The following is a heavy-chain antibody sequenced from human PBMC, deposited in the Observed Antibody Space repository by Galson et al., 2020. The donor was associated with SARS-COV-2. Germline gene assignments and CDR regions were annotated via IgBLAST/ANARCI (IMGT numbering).Heavy chain of an antibody. V-gene: IGHV3-74*01. D-gene: IGHD3-22*01. J-gene: IGHJ3*02. CDR1: GFAFSNYW. CDR3: AKEYYYDSTGPLDVFDI. Sequence: GGSLRLSCAASGFAFSNYWMHWVRQAPGKGLVWVSRINSDGSSTTYADSVKGRFTISRDNAKNTLYLQMNSLRAEDTAVYYCAKEYYYDSTGPLDVFDIWSQGTMVTVSS. CDR2: INSDGSST.